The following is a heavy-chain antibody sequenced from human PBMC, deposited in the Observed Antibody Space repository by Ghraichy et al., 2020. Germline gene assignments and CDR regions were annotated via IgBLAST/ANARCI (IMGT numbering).Heavy chain of an antibody. CDR2: IIHSGST. V-gene: IGHV4-34*01. CDR1: VGSFSGRY. CDR3: ARGSPYYEVLTGYYFQPRACDI. Sequence: SETLSLTCAVYVGSFSGRYWSWIRQPPGKGLEWIGEIIHSGSTNYNPSLKSRVIMSVDTSKNQFSLKLSSVSAADTAVYYCARGSPYYEVLTGYYFQPRACDIWGQGTMVTVSS. J-gene: IGHJ3*02. D-gene: IGHD3-9*01.